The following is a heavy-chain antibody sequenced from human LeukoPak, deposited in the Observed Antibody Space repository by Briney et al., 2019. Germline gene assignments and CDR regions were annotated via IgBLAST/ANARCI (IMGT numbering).Heavy chain of an antibody. CDR3: ARDSGWELQHFYFDH. CDR1: GYTFNSYG. J-gene: IGHJ4*02. D-gene: IGHD1-26*01. CDR2: ISVYNGQT. Sequence: GASAKVSCKASGYTFNSYGINWVRQAPGQGLEWMGRISVYNGQTNYAHKFQGRVTMTTDTSTRTVYMELRSLRSDDTAVYYCARDSGWELQHFYFDHWGQGTLVTASA. V-gene: IGHV1-18*01.